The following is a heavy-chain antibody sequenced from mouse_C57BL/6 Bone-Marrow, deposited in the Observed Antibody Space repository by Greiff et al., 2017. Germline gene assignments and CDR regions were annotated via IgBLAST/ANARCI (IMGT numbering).Heavy chain of an antibody. D-gene: IGHD1-1*01. Sequence: QVQLQQPGAELVKPGASVKMSCKASGYTFTSYWLTWVKQRPGQGLEWIGDIYPGSGSTNYNEKFKSKATLTVDTSSSTAYMQLSSLTSEDSAVYYCARSYYYGGYAMDYWGQGTSVTVSS. J-gene: IGHJ4*01. CDR1: GYTFTSYW. CDR3: ARSYYYGGYAMDY. CDR2: IYPGSGST. V-gene: IGHV1-55*01.